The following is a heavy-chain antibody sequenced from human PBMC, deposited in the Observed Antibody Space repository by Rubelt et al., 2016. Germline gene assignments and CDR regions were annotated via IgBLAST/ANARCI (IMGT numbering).Heavy chain of an antibody. CDR1: GGSISSSSYY. CDR2: IYHSGST. CDR3: ARHPPSDPMDV. Sequence: QLQLQESGPGLVKPSETLSLTCTVSGGSISSSSYYWGWIRQPPGKGLEWIGSIYHSGSTYYNPSLKSRVTVSVDTSKNQFSLRLSSVTAAYTAVYYCARHPPSDPMDVWGKGTTVTVSS. V-gene: IGHV4-39*01. J-gene: IGHJ6*03.